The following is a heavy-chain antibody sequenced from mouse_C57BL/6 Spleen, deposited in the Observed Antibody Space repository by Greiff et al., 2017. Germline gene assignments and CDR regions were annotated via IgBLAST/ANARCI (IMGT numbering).Heavy chain of an antibody. CDR2: LYPGSGST. CDR3: AIDGYYGSSAWFAV. D-gene: IGHD1-1*01. J-gene: IGHJ3*01. Sequence: QVQLQQPGAELVKHGASVKMSCKASGYTFTSYWITWVKQRPGQGLEWIGDLYPGSGSTNYNEKFTSKATLTVDTSSRTAYMQLSRLTSEDSAVYDCAIDGYYGSSAWFAVWGTGTMVTVSS. V-gene: IGHV1-55*01. CDR1: GYTFTSYW.